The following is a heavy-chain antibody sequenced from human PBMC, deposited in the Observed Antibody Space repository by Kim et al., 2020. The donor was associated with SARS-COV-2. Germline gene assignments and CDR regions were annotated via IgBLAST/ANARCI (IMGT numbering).Heavy chain of an antibody. D-gene: IGHD3-10*01. CDR3: TRDIPRKYYYGSGSPIATYFDY. V-gene: IGHV3-49*03. Sequence: GGSLRLSCTASGFTFGDYAMSWFRQAPGKGLEWVGFIRSKAYGGTTEYAASVKGRFTISRDDSKSIAYLQMNSLKTEDTAVYYCTRDIPRKYYYGSGSPIATYFDYWGQGTLVTVSS. CDR1: GFTFGDYA. J-gene: IGHJ4*02. CDR2: IRSKAYGGTT.